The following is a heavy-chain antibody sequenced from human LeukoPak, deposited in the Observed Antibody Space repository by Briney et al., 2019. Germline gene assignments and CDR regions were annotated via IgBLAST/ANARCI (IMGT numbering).Heavy chain of an antibody. CDR3: ARVKHTWIQLLDAVDY. J-gene: IGHJ4*02. CDR2: ISYDGSNK. Sequence: GGSLRLSCAASGFTFSSYAMLWVRQAPGKGLEWVAVISYDGSNKYYADSVKGRFTISRDNSKNTLYLQMNSLRAEDTAVYYCARVKHTWIQLLDAVDYWGQGTLVTVSS. V-gene: IGHV3-30*04. CDR1: GFTFSSYA. D-gene: IGHD5-18*01.